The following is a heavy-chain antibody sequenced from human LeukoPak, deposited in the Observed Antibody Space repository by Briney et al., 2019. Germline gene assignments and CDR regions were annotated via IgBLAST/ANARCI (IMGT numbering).Heavy chain of an antibody. CDR1: VFTFSSYA. CDR2: ISGSSSYI. D-gene: IGHD3-22*01. Sequence: GGSLRLSCAASVFTFSSYAMNWVRQAPGRGLEWVSYISGSSSYIYYADSVKGRFTISRDNANNSLYLQMNSLRAEDTAVYYCARSQGTMTSPFDYWGQGTLVTVSS. CDR3: ARSQGTMTSPFDY. V-gene: IGHV3-21*06. J-gene: IGHJ4*02.